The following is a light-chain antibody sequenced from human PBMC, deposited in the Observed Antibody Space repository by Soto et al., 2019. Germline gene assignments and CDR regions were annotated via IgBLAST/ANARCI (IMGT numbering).Light chain of an antibody. CDR3: QQRIDWPLT. V-gene: IGKV3-11*01. CDR1: QSVSSY. CDR2: DAS. Sequence: EIVLTQSPATLSLSPGERATLSCRASQSVSSYLAWYQQKPGQAPRLLIYDASNRATGIPARFSGSGSGTDFNLTISSLEPEDFAVYYCQQRIDWPLTFGGGTQVEIK. J-gene: IGKJ4*01.